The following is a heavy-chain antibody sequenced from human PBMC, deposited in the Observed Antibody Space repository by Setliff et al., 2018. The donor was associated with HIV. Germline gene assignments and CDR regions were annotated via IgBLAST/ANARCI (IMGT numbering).Heavy chain of an antibody. J-gene: IGHJ4*02. D-gene: IGHD6-6*01. Sequence: GGSLRLSCVASGFTFTSYAMTWVRQAPGKGLEWVSTIRGSGDTTHYADFVKGRFTISRDNSENTLYLQMNSLRAEDTAIYYCAKDREIGGQLVRIVDSWGQGTLVTVSS. CDR3: AKDREIGGQLVRIVDS. V-gene: IGHV3-23*01. CDR2: IRGSGDTT. CDR1: GFTFTSYA.